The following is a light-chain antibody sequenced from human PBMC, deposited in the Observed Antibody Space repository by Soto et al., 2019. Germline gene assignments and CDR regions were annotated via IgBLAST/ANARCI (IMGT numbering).Light chain of an antibody. CDR3: QHYGSSPRT. J-gene: IGKJ1*01. V-gene: IGKV3-20*01. Sequence: EIVLTQSPGTLSLSPGERATLSCRVSQSISGNYLAWYRLKSGQAPRLLIYRASSRATGIPDRFSGSGSGTDFTLTISRLEPEDFALYYCQHYGSSPRTFGQGTRVDIK. CDR2: RAS. CDR1: QSISGNY.